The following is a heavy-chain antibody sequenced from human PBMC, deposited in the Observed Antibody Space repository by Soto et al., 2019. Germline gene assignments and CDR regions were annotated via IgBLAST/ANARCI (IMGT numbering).Heavy chain of an antibody. J-gene: IGHJ6*02. CDR1: GYSFTGYW. Sequence: GESLKISCKGSGYSFTGYWIGWVRQMPGKGLEWMGIIYPGDSDTRYSPSFQGQVTISADKSISTAYLQWSSLKASDTAMYYCARLWYYDSSGYGGMDVWGQGTTVTVSS. CDR3: ARLWYYDSSGYGGMDV. D-gene: IGHD3-22*01. V-gene: IGHV5-51*01. CDR2: IYPGDSDT.